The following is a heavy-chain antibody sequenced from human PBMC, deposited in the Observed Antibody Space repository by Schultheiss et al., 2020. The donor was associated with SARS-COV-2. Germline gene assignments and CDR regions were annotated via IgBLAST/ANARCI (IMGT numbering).Heavy chain of an antibody. Sequence: GGSLRLSCAASGFTFSSYAMSWVRQAPGKGLEWVSAISGSGGSTYYADSVKGRFTISRYNAKNTLYLQMNSLRAEDTAVYYCARGLFWSGYLMDVWGQGTTVTVSS. CDR2: ISGSGGST. D-gene: IGHD3-3*01. J-gene: IGHJ6*02. V-gene: IGHV3-23*01. CDR3: ARGLFWSGYLMDV. CDR1: GFTFSSYA.